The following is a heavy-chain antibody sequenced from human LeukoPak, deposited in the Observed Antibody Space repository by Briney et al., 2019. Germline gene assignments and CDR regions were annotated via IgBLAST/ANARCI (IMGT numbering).Heavy chain of an antibody. Sequence: TGGSLRLSCAASGMTFGSSWMYWVRQAPGKGLVWVSDINSDGSNTRYADSVRGRFTISRDNAKEMVHLQMNSLRAEDTAVYYCARAVSGRQAIDYWGQGTLVTVSS. CDR3: ARAVSGRQAIDY. V-gene: IGHV3-74*01. J-gene: IGHJ4*02. D-gene: IGHD6-19*01. CDR1: GMTFGSSW. CDR2: INSDGSNT.